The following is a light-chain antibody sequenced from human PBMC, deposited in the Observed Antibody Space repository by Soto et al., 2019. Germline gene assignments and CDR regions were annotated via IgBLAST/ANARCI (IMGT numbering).Light chain of an antibody. V-gene: IGLV2-8*01. CDR1: SGDVGAYNY. J-gene: IGLJ3*02. CDR2: EVS. CDR3: TSYAGSNIWV. Sequence: QSALTQPPSASGSPGQSVTISCTGTSGDVGAYNYVSWYQQYPGKAPKLMIYEVSKRPSGVPDRFSGSKSGKTASLTVSGLQPEDEADYYCTSYAGSNIWVFGGGTK.